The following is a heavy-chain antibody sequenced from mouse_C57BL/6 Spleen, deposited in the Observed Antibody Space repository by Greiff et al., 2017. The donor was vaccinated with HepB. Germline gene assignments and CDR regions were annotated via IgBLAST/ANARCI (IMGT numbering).Heavy chain of an antibody. J-gene: IGHJ4*01. CDR1: GFTLSDYG. CDR2: ISSGSSTI. V-gene: IGHV5-17*01. D-gene: IGHD2-5*01. Sequence: EVQGVESGGGLVKPGGSLKLSCAASGFTLSDYGMHWVRQAPEKGLEWVAYISSGSSTIYYAATVKGRFTISRDNAKNALFLQMTSLRSEDTAMYYCGRDYSNYDYAMDYWGQGTSVTVSS. CDR3: GRDYSNYDYAMDY.